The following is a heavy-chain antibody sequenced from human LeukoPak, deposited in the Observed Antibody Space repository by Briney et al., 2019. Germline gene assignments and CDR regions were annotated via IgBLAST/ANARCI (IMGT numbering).Heavy chain of an antibody. CDR2: IYYSGST. Sequence: SETLSLTCTVSGGSISYFYWSWIRQPAGKGLEWIGYIYYSGSTNYNPSLKSRVTISVDTSKNQFSLKLSSVTAADTAVYYCARTTDYGDYVFRVGAFDIWGQGTMVTVSS. CDR1: GGSISYFY. J-gene: IGHJ3*02. D-gene: IGHD4-17*01. CDR3: ARTTDYGDYVFRVGAFDI. V-gene: IGHV4-59*01.